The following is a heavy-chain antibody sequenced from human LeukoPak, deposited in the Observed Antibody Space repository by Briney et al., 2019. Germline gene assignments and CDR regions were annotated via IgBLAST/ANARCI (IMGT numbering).Heavy chain of an antibody. J-gene: IGHJ6*03. CDR2: IFTSGIT. Sequence: SETLSLTCTVSGGSISIYYWNWIRQPAGKGLEWIGRIFTSGITNYNPSLKSRVTMSVDTSKNQSSLSLSSVTAADTAVYYCARESSGTYYNPLGYMDVWGKGTTVTVSS. D-gene: IGHD3-10*01. CDR1: GGSISIYY. CDR3: ARESSGTYYNPLGYMDV. V-gene: IGHV4-4*07.